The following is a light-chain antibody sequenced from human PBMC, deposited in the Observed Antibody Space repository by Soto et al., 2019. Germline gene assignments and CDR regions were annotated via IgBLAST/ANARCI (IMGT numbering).Light chain of an antibody. CDR2: GAS. V-gene: IGKV3-15*01. CDR3: HQYNNWLRT. CDR1: QSVTTN. Sequence: EIVLTQSPATLSLSPGERATLSCRASQSVTTNLAWYQQKPGQAPRLLIYGASTRASGIPARFSGSGSGTEFTLTISSLQSEDFAVYYCHQYNNWLRTFGQGTKVDIK. J-gene: IGKJ1*01.